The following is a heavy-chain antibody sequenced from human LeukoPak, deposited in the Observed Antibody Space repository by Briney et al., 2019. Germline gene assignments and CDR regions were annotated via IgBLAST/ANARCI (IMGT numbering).Heavy chain of an antibody. V-gene: IGHV3-30*02. CDR2: IESDGSKE. D-gene: IGHD6-19*01. CDR1: GFSFASYD. J-gene: IGHJ4*02. CDR3: AKEGSGWYYLDY. Sequence: GGSLRLSCVASGFSFASYDIHWVRQAPGKGLEWATFIESDGSKEYYADSVKGRFTISRDNSMNTVNVQMNSLRPEDAAVYYCAKEGSGWYYLDYWGQGTVVTVSA.